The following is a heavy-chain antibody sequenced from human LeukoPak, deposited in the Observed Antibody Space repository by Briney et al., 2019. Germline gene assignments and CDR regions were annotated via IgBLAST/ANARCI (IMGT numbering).Heavy chain of an antibody. J-gene: IGHJ5*02. D-gene: IGHD4-17*01. CDR3: AKESTVTPGNVNWFDP. V-gene: IGHV3-30*18. Sequence: GGSLRLSCAASGFTFSSYGMHWVRQAPGRGLEWVAVISYDGSNKYYADSVKGRFTISRDNYKNTLYLQMKSLRAEDTAVYYCAKESTVTPGNVNWFDPWGQGTLVTVSS. CDR2: ISYDGSNK. CDR1: GFTFSSYG.